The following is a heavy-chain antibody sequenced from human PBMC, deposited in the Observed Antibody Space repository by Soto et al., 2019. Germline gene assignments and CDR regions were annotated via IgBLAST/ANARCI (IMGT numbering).Heavy chain of an antibody. V-gene: IGHV3-48*03. J-gene: IGHJ6*02. CDR1: GFTFSSYE. CDR3: ARDLLHYDFWSGYSAYFYYGMGV. CDR2: ISDSGRTI. D-gene: IGHD3-3*01. Sequence: PGGSLRLSCSASGFTFSSYEMNWVRQAPGKGLEWVSYISDSGRTIYYADSVKGRFTVSRDDAQNSVYLQMDSLRAEDTAVYYCARDLLHYDFWSGYSAYFYYGMGVWSQGTTVTVSS.